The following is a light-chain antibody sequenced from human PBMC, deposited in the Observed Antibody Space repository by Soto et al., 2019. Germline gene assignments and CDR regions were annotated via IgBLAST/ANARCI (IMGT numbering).Light chain of an antibody. J-gene: IGKJ5*01. CDR1: QSVSSY. Sequence: PGERVTLSCRASQSVSSYLAWYQQKPGQAPRLLIYDASNRATGIPARFSGSGSGTDFTLTTSSLEPEDFAVYYCQQRSNWPITFGQGTRLEI. CDR2: DAS. CDR3: QQRSNWPIT. V-gene: IGKV3-11*01.